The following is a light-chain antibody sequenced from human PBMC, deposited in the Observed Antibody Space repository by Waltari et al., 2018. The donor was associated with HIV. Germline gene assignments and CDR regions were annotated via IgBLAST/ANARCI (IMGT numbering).Light chain of an antibody. CDR2: DAS. J-gene: IGKJ2*01. V-gene: IGKV3D-20*01. CDR3: QQYGSSPLT. CDR1: HSLSSPS. Sequence: EIVLTQFPATLSLSPGDRVSLSCGASHSLSSPSLAWYQKKPGLAPRLLIYDASRRATGIPGRFSGSGSGTDFTLTISRLEPEDFAVYYCQQYGSSPLTFGQGTKLEIK.